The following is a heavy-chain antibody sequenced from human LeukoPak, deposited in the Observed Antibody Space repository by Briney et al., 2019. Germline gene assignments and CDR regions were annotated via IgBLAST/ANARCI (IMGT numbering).Heavy chain of an antibody. Sequence: SETLSLTCAVYGGSFSGYYWSWIRQPPGKGLEWIGEINHSGSTNYNPSLKSRVTISVDTSKNQFSLKLSSVTAADTAVYYCARDGVYSSFDYWGQGTLVTVSS. CDR3: ARDGVYSSFDY. D-gene: IGHD6-13*01. V-gene: IGHV4-34*01. CDR1: GGSFSGYY. J-gene: IGHJ4*02. CDR2: INHSGST.